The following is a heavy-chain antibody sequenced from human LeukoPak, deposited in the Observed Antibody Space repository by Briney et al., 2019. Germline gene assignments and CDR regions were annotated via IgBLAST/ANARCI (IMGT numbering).Heavy chain of an antibody. CDR2: INPSGGST. V-gene: IGHV1-46*01. Sequence: ASVKVSCKASGYTFTSYYMHWVRQAPGQGLEWVGRINPSGGSTSYAQKFQGRVTMTRDTSTSTVYMELSSLRSEDTAVYYCASLSPGIAAAGTGDYYWGQGTLVTVSS. CDR3: ASLSPGIAAAGTGDYY. D-gene: IGHD6-13*01. CDR1: GYTFTSYY. J-gene: IGHJ4*02.